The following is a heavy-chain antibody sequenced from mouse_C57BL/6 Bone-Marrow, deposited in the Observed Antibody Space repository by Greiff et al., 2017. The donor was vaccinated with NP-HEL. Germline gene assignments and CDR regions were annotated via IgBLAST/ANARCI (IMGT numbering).Heavy chain of an antibody. D-gene: IGHD1-1*01. J-gene: IGHJ4*01. Sequence: DVMLVESGGGLVQPGGSLSLSCAASGFTFTDYYMSWVRQPPGKALEWLGFIRNKANGYTTEYSASVKGRFTISRDNSQSILYLQMNALRAEDSATYYCASPNYYGSSYAMDYWGQGTSVTVSS. V-gene: IGHV7-3*01. CDR1: GFTFTDYY. CDR3: ASPNYYGSSYAMDY. CDR2: IRNKANGYTT.